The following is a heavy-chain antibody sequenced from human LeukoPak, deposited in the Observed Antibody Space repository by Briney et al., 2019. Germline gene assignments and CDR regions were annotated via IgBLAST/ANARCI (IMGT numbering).Heavy chain of an antibody. D-gene: IGHD2-2*01. Sequence: PSETLSLTCTVSGGSISSYYWSWIRQPPGKGLEWIGSIYHSGSTYYNPSLKSRVTISVDTSKNQFSLKLSSVTAADTAVYYCARVFGVPAAGTNWFDPWGQGTLVTVSS. CDR3: ARVFGVPAAGTNWFDP. V-gene: IGHV4-38-2*02. CDR1: GGSISSYY. CDR2: IYHSGST. J-gene: IGHJ5*02.